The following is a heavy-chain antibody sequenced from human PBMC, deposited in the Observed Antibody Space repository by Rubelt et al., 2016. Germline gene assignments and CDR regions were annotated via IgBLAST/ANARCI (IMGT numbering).Heavy chain of an antibody. J-gene: IGHJ5*02. CDR3: ARNYDILTGYPNWFDP. V-gene: IGHV4-34*01. CDR1: GGSFSGYY. CDR2: IYYSGST. Sequence: QVQLQQWGAGLLKPSETLSLTCAVYGGSFSGYYWSWIRQPPGKGLEWIGYIYYSGSTYYNPSLKSRVTISVDTSKNQFSLKLSSVTAADTAVYYCARNYDILTGYPNWFDPWGQGTLITVSS. D-gene: IGHD3-9*01.